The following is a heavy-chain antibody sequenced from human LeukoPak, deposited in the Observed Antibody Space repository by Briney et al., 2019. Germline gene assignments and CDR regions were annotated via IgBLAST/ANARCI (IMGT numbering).Heavy chain of an antibody. V-gene: IGHV1-3*04. D-gene: IGHD5-24*01. CDR1: GYTFTTYP. CDR2: INTGNGNT. Sequence: ASVKVSCKASGYTFTTYPMHWVRQAPGQRLEWMGWINTGNGNTKYSQNFQGRVTITRDTSASIAYMELSSLTSEDTAVYYCARGRWSATTATYYLDFWGQGTLVTVSS. J-gene: IGHJ4*02. CDR3: ARGRWSATTATYYLDF.